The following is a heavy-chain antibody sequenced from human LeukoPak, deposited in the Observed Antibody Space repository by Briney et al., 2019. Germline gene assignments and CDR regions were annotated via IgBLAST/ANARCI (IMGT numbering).Heavy chain of an antibody. V-gene: IGHV1-18*01. Sequence: ASVTVSFKGSGYTFTTYGISWVGQARGQGVEWMGWISAYNGNTKYAQNLQGRVTMTTDTSTCTAYMELRSLRSDDTAVYYCARQHYGGNSVPWDYWGQGTLVTVSS. D-gene: IGHD4-23*01. CDR2: ISAYNGNT. CDR1: GYTFTTYG. J-gene: IGHJ4*02. CDR3: ARQHYGGNSVPWDY.